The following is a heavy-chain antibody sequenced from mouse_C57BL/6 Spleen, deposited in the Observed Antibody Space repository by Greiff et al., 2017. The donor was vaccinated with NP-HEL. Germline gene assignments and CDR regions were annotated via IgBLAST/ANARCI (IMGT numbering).Heavy chain of an antibody. CDR2: IYPGDGDT. D-gene: IGHD4-1*01. Sequence: QVQLQQSGAELVKPGASVKISCKASGYAFSSYWMNWVKQRPGKGLEWIGQIYPGDGDTNYNGKFKGKATLTADKSSSTAYMQLSSLTSEDSAVYFCARSGAGTRGDFDYWGKGTTLTVSS. J-gene: IGHJ2*01. V-gene: IGHV1-80*01. CDR1: GYAFSSYW. CDR3: ARSGAGTRGDFDY.